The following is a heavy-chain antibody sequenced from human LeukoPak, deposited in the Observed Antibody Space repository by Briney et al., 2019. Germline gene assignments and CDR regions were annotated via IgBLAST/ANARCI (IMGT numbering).Heavy chain of an antibody. CDR3: ARMTTSSHYFDY. V-gene: IGHV3-48*03. J-gene: IGHJ4*02. CDR2: IDGTGTTI. D-gene: IGHD4-17*01. CDR1: GFTFSYFE. Sequence: GGSLRLSCAASGFTFSYFEMNWVRQAPGKGLEWVSYIDGTGTTIYYADSVKGRFTISRDNAKNSLYLQMNSPRAEDTAIYYCARMTTSSHYFDYWGQGPRSPSPQ.